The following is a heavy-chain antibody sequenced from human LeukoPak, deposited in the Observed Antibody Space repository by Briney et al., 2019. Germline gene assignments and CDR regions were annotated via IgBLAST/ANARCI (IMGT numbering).Heavy chain of an antibody. CDR3: ARAWYGDLMINDY. V-gene: IGHV4-31*03. Sequence: PSQTLSLTCTVSGGSISSGGYYWSWLRQHPGKGLEWIGYIYYSGSTYYNPSLKSRVTISVDTSKNQFSLKLSSVTAADTAVYYCARAWYGDLMINDYWGQGTLVTVSS. D-gene: IGHD3-10*01. CDR2: IYYSGST. CDR1: GGSISSGGYY. J-gene: IGHJ4*02.